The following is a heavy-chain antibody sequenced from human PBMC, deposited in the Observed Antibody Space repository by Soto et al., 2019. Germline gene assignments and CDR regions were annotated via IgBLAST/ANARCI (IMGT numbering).Heavy chain of an antibody. CDR1: GFIFSSYG. D-gene: IGHD4-4*01. CDR3: ARGRTVIDY. J-gene: IGHJ4*02. Sequence: QVQLVESGGGVVQPGRSLRLSCAASGFIFSSYGMHWVRQAPGKGLEWVAVIWYDGNTKYYADSVKGRFTISRDSSENTLYLQMNSLRAEDTAVYYCARGRTVIDYWGQGTLVTVSS. CDR2: IWYDGNTK. V-gene: IGHV3-33*01.